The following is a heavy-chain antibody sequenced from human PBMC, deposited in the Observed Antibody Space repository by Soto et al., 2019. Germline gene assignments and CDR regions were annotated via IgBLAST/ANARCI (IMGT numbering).Heavy chain of an antibody. D-gene: IGHD6-6*01. CDR3: ARRARPDFYYMDV. CDR2: ISSNGVGT. CDR1: GFTLSGYA. Sequence: GVLRLSCAASGFTLSGYAMDWVRQAPGKGLEYVSGISSNGVGTYYANSVQGRFTISRDNSKNTVYLQMGSLRPEDMAVYYCARRARPDFYYMDVWGKGTPVTVSS. V-gene: IGHV3-64*01. J-gene: IGHJ6*03.